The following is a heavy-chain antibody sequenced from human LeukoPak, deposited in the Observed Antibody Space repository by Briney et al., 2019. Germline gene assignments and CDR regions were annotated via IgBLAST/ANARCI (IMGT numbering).Heavy chain of an antibody. CDR1: GFTFSSYG. D-gene: IGHD3-9*01. V-gene: IGHV3-30*18. Sequence: GGSLRLSCAASGFTFSSYGMHWVRQAPGTGLEGVAVISYDGSNQYYADSVKGRFTISRDNSKHTLYLQMDSLRAEDTAEYYCAKPPYDILTGYYGNHAFEIWGQGTMVTVSS. CDR3: AKPPYDILTGYYGNHAFEI. J-gene: IGHJ3*02. CDR2: ISYDGSNQ.